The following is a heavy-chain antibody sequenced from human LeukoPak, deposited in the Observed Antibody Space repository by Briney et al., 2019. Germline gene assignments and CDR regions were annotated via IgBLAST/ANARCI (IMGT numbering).Heavy chain of an antibody. CDR3: ARWGVGYSYAYNPIDY. J-gene: IGHJ4*02. Sequence: PGGSLRLSCAASGFTFSNYAMSWVRQAPGKGLEWVANIKQDGSENFYVDSVKGRFTISRDNGKKSLYLQMNSLRAEDTAVYYCARWGVGYSYAYNPIDYWGQGTLVTVSS. D-gene: IGHD5-18*01. V-gene: IGHV3-7*03. CDR1: GFTFSNYA. CDR2: IKQDGSEN.